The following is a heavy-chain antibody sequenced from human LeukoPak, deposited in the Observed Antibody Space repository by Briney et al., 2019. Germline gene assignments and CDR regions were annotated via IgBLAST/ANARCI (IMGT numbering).Heavy chain of an antibody. Sequence: GGSLRLSCAASGFTFSSYSMNWVRQAPGKGLEWVSYISSSSSTIYYADSVKGRFTISRDNAKNSLYLQMNSLRAEDTAVYYCAKDAAHYYDSSGYYGAFDIWGQGTMVTVSS. J-gene: IGHJ3*02. CDR3: AKDAAHYYDSSGYYGAFDI. CDR1: GFTFSSYS. CDR2: ISSSSSTI. D-gene: IGHD3-22*01. V-gene: IGHV3-48*01.